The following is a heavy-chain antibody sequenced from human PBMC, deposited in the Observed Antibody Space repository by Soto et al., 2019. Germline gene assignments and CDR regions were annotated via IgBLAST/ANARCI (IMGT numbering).Heavy chain of an antibody. CDR2: ISYDGSNK. V-gene: IGHV3-30*18. CDR1: GFTFSSYG. Sequence: VQLVESGGGLVQPGGSLRLSCAASGFTFSSYGMHWVRQAPGKGLEWVAVISYDGSNKYYADSVKGRFTISRDNSKNTLYLQMNSLRAEDTAVYYCAKDGGRFLEWFPLDVWGQGTTVTVSS. J-gene: IGHJ6*02. CDR3: AKDGGRFLEWFPLDV. D-gene: IGHD3-3*01.